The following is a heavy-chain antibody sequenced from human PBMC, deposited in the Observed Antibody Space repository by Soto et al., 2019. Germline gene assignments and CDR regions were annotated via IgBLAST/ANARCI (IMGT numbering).Heavy chain of an antibody. D-gene: IGHD6-19*01. CDR3: ASRGKQGAGYYYYGMDV. V-gene: IGHV3-30-3*01. CDR2: ISYDGSNK. Sequence: QVQLVESGGGVVQPGRSLRLSCAASGFTFSSYAMHWVRQAPGKGLEWVAVISYDGSNKYYADSVKGRFTISRDNSKNTLYRQMNGLRAEDTAVYYCASRGKQGAGYYYYGMDVWGQGTTVTVSS. CDR1: GFTFSSYA. J-gene: IGHJ6*02.